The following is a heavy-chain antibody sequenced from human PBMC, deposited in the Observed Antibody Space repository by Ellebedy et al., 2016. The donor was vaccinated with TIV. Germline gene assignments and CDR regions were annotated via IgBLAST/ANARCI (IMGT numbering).Heavy chain of an antibody. J-gene: IGHJ2*01. D-gene: IGHD5-24*01. CDR3: ARYPLRDGYNWYFDL. Sequence: AASVKVSCNVSGYTLSELSMHWVRQAPGTGLEWMGGFDPEDGETIYAQKFQGRVTMTEDTSTDTAYMELSSLRSEDTAGYYCARYPLRDGYNWYFDLWGRGTLVTVSS. CDR1: GYTLSELS. CDR2: FDPEDGET. V-gene: IGHV1-24*01.